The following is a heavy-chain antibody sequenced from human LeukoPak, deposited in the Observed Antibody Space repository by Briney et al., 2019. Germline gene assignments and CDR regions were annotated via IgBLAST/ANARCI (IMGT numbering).Heavy chain of an antibody. CDR1: GFTVSSNY. Sequence: GGSLRLSCAASGFTVSSNYMSWVRQAPGKGLEWVSVIYSGGSTYYADSVKGRFTISRDNSKNTLYLQMNSLRAEDTAVYYCARGRLGYCSSTSCYWGTPYYFDYWGQGTLVTVS. CDR3: ARGRLGYCSSTSCYWGTPYYFDY. CDR2: IYSGGST. V-gene: IGHV3-53*01. D-gene: IGHD2-2*01. J-gene: IGHJ4*02.